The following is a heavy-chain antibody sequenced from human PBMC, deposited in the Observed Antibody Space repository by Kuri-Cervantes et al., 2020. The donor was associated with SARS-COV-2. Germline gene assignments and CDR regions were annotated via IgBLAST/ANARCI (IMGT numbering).Heavy chain of an antibody. CDR2: IYHSGST. J-gene: IGHJ5*02. CDR3: ARDGTIVVVPAAQGQGNWFDP. CDR1: GYSISSGYY. D-gene: IGHD2-2*01. V-gene: IGHV4-38-2*02. Sequence: SETLSLTCTVSGYSISSGYYWGWIRQPPGKGLEWIGSIYHSGSTYYNPSLKSRVTISVDTSKNQFSLKLSSVTAADTAVYYCARDGTIVVVPAAQGQGNWFDPWGQGTLVTVSS.